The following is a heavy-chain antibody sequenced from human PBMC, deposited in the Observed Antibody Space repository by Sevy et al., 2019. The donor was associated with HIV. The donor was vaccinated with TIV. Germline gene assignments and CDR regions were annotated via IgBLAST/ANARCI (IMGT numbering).Heavy chain of an antibody. J-gene: IGHJ4*02. CDR2: ISGGGST. V-gene: IGHV3-23*01. Sequence: GGSLRLCCAASGFTFSSYAMSWVRQAPGKGLEWVSGISGGGSTYYADSVKGRFTISRNNSKNTLYLQMNSLRAEDTAVYYCAKDQGGDYFDYWGQGTLVTVSS. CDR1: GFTFSSYA. D-gene: IGHD4-17*01. CDR3: AKDQGGDYFDY.